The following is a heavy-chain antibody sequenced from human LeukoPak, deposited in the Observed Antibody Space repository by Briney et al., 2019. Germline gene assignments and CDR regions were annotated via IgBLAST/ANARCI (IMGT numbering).Heavy chain of an antibody. D-gene: IGHD4-17*01. CDR1: GYTFTSYA. CDR3: ARSSYGDYYYYGMDV. V-gene: IGHV1-8*02. CDR2: MNPNSGNT. Sequence: ASVKVSCKASGYTFTSYAMHWVRQATGQGLEWMGWMNPNSGNTGYAQKFQGRVTMTKNTSISTAYMELSSLRSEDTAVYYCARSSYGDYYYYGMDVWGQGTTVTVSS. J-gene: IGHJ6*02.